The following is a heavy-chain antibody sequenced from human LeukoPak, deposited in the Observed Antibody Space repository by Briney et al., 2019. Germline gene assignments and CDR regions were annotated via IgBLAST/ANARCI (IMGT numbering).Heavy chain of an antibody. Sequence: PGRSLRLSCAASGFTFSSYAMHWVRQAPGKGLEWVAVISYDGSNKYYADSVKGRFTISRDNSKNTLYLQMNSLRAEDTAVYYCAKSSNRIAVAGASPYYYYGMDVWGQGTTVTVSS. CDR2: ISYDGSNK. V-gene: IGHV3-30-3*02. D-gene: IGHD6-19*01. CDR3: AKSSNRIAVAGASPYYYYGMDV. CDR1: GFTFSSYA. J-gene: IGHJ6*02.